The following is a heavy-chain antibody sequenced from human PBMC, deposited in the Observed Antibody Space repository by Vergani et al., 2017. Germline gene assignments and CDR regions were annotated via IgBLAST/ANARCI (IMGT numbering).Heavy chain of an antibody. D-gene: IGHD3-10*01. V-gene: IGHV1-2*04. J-gene: IGHJ6*02. CDR3: ARERMVRGRDTGPSYYYGMDV. Sequence: QVQLVQSGAEVKKPGASVKVSCKASGYTFTGYYMHWVRQAPGXGLEWMGWINPNSGGTNYAQKFQGWVTMTRDTSISTAYMELSRLRSDDTAVYYCARERMVRGRDTGPSYYYGMDVWGQGTTVTVSS. CDR1: GYTFTGYY. CDR2: INPNSGGT.